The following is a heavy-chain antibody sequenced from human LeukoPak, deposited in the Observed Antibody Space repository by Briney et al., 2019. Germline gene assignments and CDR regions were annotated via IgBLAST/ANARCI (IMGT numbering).Heavy chain of an antibody. Sequence: GGSLRLSCAASGFTFSSYSMNWVRQAPGKGLEWVSSISSSSSYIYYADSVRGRFTISRDNAKNSLYLQMNSLRAEDTAVYYCARDLNVWGAFDIWGQGTMVTVSS. V-gene: IGHV3-21*01. CDR2: ISSSSSYI. D-gene: IGHD7-27*01. CDR1: GFTFSSYS. CDR3: ARDLNVWGAFDI. J-gene: IGHJ3*02.